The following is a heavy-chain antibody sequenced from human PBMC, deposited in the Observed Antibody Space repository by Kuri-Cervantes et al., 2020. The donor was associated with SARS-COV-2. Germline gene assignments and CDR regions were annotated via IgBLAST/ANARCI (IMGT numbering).Heavy chain of an antibody. V-gene: IGHV3-7*05. CDR2: IKQDGSEK. J-gene: IGHJ4*02. CDR3: ARHFYGSGTYYNEGFVDY. CDR1: GFTFSSYW. D-gene: IGHD3-10*01. Sequence: ESLKISCAASGFTFSSYWMSWVRQAPGKGLEWVANIKQDGSEKYYVDSVKGRFTISRDNAKNSLYLQMNSLRAEDTAVYYCARHFYGSGTYYNEGFVDYWGQGTLVTVSS.